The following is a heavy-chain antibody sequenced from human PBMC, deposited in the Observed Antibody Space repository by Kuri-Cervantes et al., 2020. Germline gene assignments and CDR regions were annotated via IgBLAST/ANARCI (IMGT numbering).Heavy chain of an antibody. CDR3: ARGKLYSITMVRDRWGYAFDI. V-gene: IGHV1-18*01. D-gene: IGHD3-10*01. CDR2: ISAYNGDT. CDR1: GYTFTNYD. J-gene: IGHJ3*02. Sequence: ASVKVSCKASGYTFTNYDSSWVRQAPGQGLEWMGWISAYNGDTNYAQKLQGRVTMTTDTSTSTAYMDLRSLRSDDTAVYYCARGKLYSITMVRDRWGYAFDIWGQGTMVTVSS.